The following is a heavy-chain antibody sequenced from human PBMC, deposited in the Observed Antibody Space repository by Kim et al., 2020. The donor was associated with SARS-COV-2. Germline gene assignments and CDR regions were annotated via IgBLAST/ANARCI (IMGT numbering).Heavy chain of an antibody. V-gene: IGHV3-30*02. D-gene: IGHD6-13*01. CDR3: AKDKGHSSSWYEY. J-gene: IGHJ4*02. Sequence: YADSVKGRFTISRDTSKNPLYLQMNSLRAEDTAVYYCAKDKGHSSSWYEYWGQGTLVTVSS.